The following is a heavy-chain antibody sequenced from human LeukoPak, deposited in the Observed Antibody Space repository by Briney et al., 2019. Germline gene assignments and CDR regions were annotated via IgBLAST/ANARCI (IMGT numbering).Heavy chain of an antibody. Sequence: GGSLRLSCAASGFTFSSYWMSWVRQAPGKGLEWVANVQHIGGETYYVDSVKGRFTISRDNAKNSVYLQMNSLGADDTAVYYCATYSILNAREFRYWGQGTLVTVTS. CDR2: VQHIGGET. V-gene: IGHV3-7*01. CDR1: GFTFSSYW. CDR3: ATYSILNAREFRY. D-gene: IGHD4-11*01. J-gene: IGHJ1*01.